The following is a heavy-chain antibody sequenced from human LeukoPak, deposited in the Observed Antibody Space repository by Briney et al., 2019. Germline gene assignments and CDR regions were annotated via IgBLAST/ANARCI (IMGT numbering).Heavy chain of an antibody. Sequence: SQTLSLTSTLSGGSISSSSYYWGWIRQPPGKGLEWTGRIYYSGSTYYNPSLKSRVTISVDTSKNQFSLKLSSVAAADTAVYYCARQGLDGGAFYWGQGTLVTVSS. D-gene: IGHD4-23*01. CDR2: IYYSGST. CDR1: GGSISSSSYY. J-gene: IGHJ4*02. V-gene: IGHV4-39*01. CDR3: ARQGLDGGAFY.